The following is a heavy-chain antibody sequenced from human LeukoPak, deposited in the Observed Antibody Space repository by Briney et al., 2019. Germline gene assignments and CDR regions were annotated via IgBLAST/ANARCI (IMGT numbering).Heavy chain of an antibody. CDR3: ARAYCGGDCSYFDY. V-gene: IGHV4-59*01. J-gene: IGHJ4*02. D-gene: IGHD2-21*02. Sequence: SETLSLTCTASGGSISPYYWSWIRQSPGKGLEWIGYIYYSGSTNYNPSLKSRVTISVDTSKNQFSLKLSSVTAADTAVYYCARAYCGGDCSYFDYWGQGTLVTVSS. CDR1: GGSISPYY. CDR2: IYYSGST.